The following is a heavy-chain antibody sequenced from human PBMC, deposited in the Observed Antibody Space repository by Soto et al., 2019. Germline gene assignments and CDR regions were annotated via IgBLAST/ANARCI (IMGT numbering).Heavy chain of an antibody. V-gene: IGHV3-7*01. CDR2: IKEDGSEK. Sequence: GGSLRLSCAPSTFTLRSDWMKWVRQAPGKGLEWVATIKEDGSEKFYVDSVRGRFTXSRXXXXXXXXXXXXXXXAEDTAVYYCSWTAGYWGQGTPVTVSS. CDR1: TFTLRSDW. CDR3: SWTAGY. D-gene: IGHD3-10*02. J-gene: IGHJ4*02.